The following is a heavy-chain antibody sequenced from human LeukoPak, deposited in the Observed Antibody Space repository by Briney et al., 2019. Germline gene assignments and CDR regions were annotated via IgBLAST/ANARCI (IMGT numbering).Heavy chain of an antibody. V-gene: IGHV4-59*08. D-gene: IGHD6-19*01. Sequence: PSETLSLTCTVSGGSISSYHWNWIRQPPGKGLKWIGYMYYSGSPNYNPSLKSRVTISVDTSKNQFSLKLNSVTAADTAVYYCARHRPRIAVTGSYFDYWGQGSLVTVSS. CDR2: MYYSGSP. CDR3: ARHRPRIAVTGSYFDY. CDR1: GGSISSYH. J-gene: IGHJ4*02.